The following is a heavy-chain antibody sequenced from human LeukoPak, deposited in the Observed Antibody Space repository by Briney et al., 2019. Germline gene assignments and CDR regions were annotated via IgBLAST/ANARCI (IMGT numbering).Heavy chain of an antibody. CDR2: IYYSGST. Sequence: ASETLSLTCTVSGGSISSSSYYWGWIRQHPGKGLEWIGYIYYSGSTYYNPSLKSRVTISVDTSKNQFSLKLSSVTAADTAVYYCARDHARLFDYWGQGTLVTVSS. V-gene: IGHV4-31*03. CDR1: GGSISSSSYY. CDR3: ARDHARLFDY. J-gene: IGHJ4*02. D-gene: IGHD2-8*01.